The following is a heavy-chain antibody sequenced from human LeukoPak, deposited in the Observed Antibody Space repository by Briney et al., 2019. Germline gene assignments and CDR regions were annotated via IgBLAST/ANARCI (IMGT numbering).Heavy chain of an antibody. V-gene: IGHV1-58*01. CDR3: AAFPISGVVPRHNDAFDI. CDR1: GFTFTSSA. Sequence: SVKVSCKASGFTFTSSAVQWVRQARGQRLEWIGWIVVGSGNTNYAQKFQERVAITRDMSTSTAYMELSSLRSEDTAVYYCAAFPISGVVPRHNDAFDIWGQGTMVTVSS. D-gene: IGHD3-3*01. CDR2: IVVGSGNT. J-gene: IGHJ3*02.